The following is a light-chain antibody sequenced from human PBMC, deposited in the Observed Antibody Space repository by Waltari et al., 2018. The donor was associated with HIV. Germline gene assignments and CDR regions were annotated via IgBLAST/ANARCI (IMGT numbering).Light chain of an antibody. CDR2: QDS. J-gene: IGLJ2*01. CDR1: KLGDTY. V-gene: IGLV3-1*01. CDR3: QAWDSSTVV. Sequence: SYELTQPPSVSVSPGQTASIPCSGDKLGDTYACWYQQKPGQSPVVVIYQDSKRPSGIPERFSGSNSGNTATLTISGTQAMYEADYYCQAWDSSTVVFGGGTKLTVL.